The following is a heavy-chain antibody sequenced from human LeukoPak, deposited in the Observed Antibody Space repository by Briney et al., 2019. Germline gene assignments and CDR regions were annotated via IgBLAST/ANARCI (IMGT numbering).Heavy chain of an antibody. J-gene: IGHJ6*02. V-gene: IGHV3-30-3*01. CDR2: ILHDGNNK. Sequence: GGSLRLSCVASGFTFSTYAMHWVRQAPGKGLEWVAVILHDGNNKYYADSVKGRFTISRDNSKNTLYLQMNSLRAEDTAVYYCARGRKYSYGTYYYGLDVWGQGTTVTVCS. D-gene: IGHD5-18*01. CDR3: ARGRKYSYGTYYYGLDV. CDR1: GFTFSTYA.